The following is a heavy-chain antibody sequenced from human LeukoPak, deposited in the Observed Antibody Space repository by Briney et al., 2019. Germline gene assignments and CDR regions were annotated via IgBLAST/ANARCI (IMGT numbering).Heavy chain of an antibody. CDR1: GFTISSYG. J-gene: IGHJ3*02. CDR3: ARVVYCGDDNCQIFAFDI. Sequence: GGSLRLSCAASGFTISSYGMQWVCQTPGKGRERVSVIWIDGINKYDADSVKGRLTISVDNSKNTLYLQMNSLMAEDTAVDYGARVVYCGDDNCQIFAFDIWGQGRMVTVSS. V-gene: IGHV3-33*01. D-gene: IGHD2-21*01. CDR2: IWIDGINK.